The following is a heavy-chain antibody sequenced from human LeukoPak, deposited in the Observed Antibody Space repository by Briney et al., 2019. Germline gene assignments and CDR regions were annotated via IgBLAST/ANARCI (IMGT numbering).Heavy chain of an antibody. CDR3: ARSRLSSGSYYYYYYMDV. J-gene: IGHJ6*03. D-gene: IGHD1-26*01. CDR1: GGTFNSYA. V-gene: IGHV1-69*06. CDR2: IIPIFGTT. Sequence: SVKVSCKASGGTFNSYAISWVRQAPGQGLEWMGGIIPIFGTTNYARKFRGRVTLTADKSTRTAYMELSSLRSEDTAVYYCARSRLSSGSYYYYYYMDVWGKGTTVTVSS.